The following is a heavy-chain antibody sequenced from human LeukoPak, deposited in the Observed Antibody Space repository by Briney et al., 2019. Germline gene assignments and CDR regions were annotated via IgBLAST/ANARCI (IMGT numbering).Heavy chain of an antibody. V-gene: IGHV4-59*01. CDR3: ARSRDYYGGYFDY. J-gene: IGHJ4*02. CDR2: IYYSGST. D-gene: IGHD3-22*01. Sequence: SETLSLTCTVSGGSISSYYWNWIRQPPGKGLGWIGYIYYSGSTNYNPSLKSRLTISIDTSKNQFSLKLSSVTAADTAVYYCARSRDYYGGYFDYWGQGTLVTVSS. CDR1: GGSISSYY.